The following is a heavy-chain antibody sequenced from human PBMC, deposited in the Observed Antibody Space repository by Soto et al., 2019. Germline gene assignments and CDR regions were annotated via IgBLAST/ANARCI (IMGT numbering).Heavy chain of an antibody. D-gene: IGHD2-2*01. CDR1: GFTVSSNY. Sequence: GGSLRLSCAASGFTVSSNYMSWVRQAPGKGLEWVSVIYSGGSTYYADSVKGRFTISRDNSKNTLYLQMNSLRAEDTAVYYCARVMRAIPAAAMRSVSWYFDLWGRGTLVTISS. V-gene: IGHV3-66*01. CDR3: ARVMRAIPAAAMRSVSWYFDL. CDR2: IYSGGST. J-gene: IGHJ2*01.